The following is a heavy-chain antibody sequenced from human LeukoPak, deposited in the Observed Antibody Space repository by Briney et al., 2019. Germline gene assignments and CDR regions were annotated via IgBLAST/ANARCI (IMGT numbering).Heavy chain of an antibody. J-gene: IGHJ4*02. D-gene: IGHD3-16*01. CDR1: GGSISRYY. Sequence: SETLSLSCTVSGGSISRYYWSWIRQPPGKGLEWIGYLYYSGSTSYNPSLKSRVTMSEDTSKNQFSLKMTSVTAADTAVYYCASDSWGMFYFDYWGQGTLVTVSS. CDR2: LYYSGST. V-gene: IGHV4-59*01. CDR3: ASDSWGMFYFDY.